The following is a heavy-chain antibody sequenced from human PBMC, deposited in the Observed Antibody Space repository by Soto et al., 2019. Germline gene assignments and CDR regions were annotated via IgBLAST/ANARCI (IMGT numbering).Heavy chain of an antibody. D-gene: IGHD7-27*01. V-gene: IGHV3-30*18. CDR3: AKDLLGPGRAYGMDV. Sequence: QVQLVESGGGVVQPGRSLRLSCAASGFTFSSYGMHWVRQAPGKGLEWVAVISYDGSNKNYADSVKGRFTISRDNSKNTLYLQMTSLRAEDTAVYYCAKDLLGPGRAYGMDVWVQGTTVTVSS. J-gene: IGHJ6*02. CDR1: GFTFSSYG. CDR2: ISYDGSNK.